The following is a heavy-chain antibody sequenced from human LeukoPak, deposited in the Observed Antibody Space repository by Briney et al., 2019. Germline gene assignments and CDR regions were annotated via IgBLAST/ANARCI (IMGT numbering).Heavy chain of an antibody. CDR3: ARVSSSWYQDWYFDL. J-gene: IGHJ2*01. CDR2: IYTSGST. CDR1: GGSISSGSYY. Sequence: SQTLSLTCTVSGGSISSGSYYWSWIRQPAGKGLEWIGRIYTSGSTNYNPSLKSRVTISVDTSKNQFSLKLSSVTAADTAVYYCARVSSSWYQDWYFDLWGRGTLVTVSS. V-gene: IGHV4-61*02. D-gene: IGHD6-13*01.